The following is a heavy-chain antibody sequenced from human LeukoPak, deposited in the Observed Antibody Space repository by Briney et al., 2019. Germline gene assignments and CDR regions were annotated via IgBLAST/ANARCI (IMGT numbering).Heavy chain of an antibody. D-gene: IGHD1-26*01. CDR3: TRDSRWYSGSEY. Sequence: PGGSLRLSCTTSGFTFGDYAMSWVRQAPGKGLEWVSFIRSKVYGGTTEYAASVKGRFTISRDDSKSIAYLQMNSLKDEDTAVYYCTRDSRWYSGSEYWGQGTLVTVSS. J-gene: IGHJ4*02. CDR1: GFTFGDYA. V-gene: IGHV3-49*04. CDR2: IRSKVYGGTT.